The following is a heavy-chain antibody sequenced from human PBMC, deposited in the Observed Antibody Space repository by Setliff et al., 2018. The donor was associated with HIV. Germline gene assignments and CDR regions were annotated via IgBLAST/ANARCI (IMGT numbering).Heavy chain of an antibody. CDR1: GFTFSDYC. CDR3: ARSRAAGFDY. V-gene: IGHV3-11*04. D-gene: IGHD6-13*01. CDR2: ISSSSSTI. Sequence: PGGSLRLSCAASGFTFSDYCMSWIRQAPGKGLEWVSYISSSSSTIYYADSVKGRFTISSDNAKNSLYLQMNSLRAEDTAVYYCARSRAAGFDYWGQGALVTVSS. J-gene: IGHJ4*02.